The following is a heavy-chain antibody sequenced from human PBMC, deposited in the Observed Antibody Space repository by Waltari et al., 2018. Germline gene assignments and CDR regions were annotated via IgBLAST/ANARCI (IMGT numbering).Heavy chain of an antibody. Sequence: EPQLVQSGGSLVQPGGSLTLSCAAPGFPLSRFWMTWIRQAPGQGLQWVAHIGPDGSDKYYVDSVKGRFTISRDNAENSLLLQMSSLRVEDTALYYCVGWNDPINSWGQGTLVAVSS. CDR1: GFPLSRFW. CDR3: VGWNDPINS. V-gene: IGHV3-7*01. J-gene: IGHJ4*02. D-gene: IGHD1-1*01. CDR2: IGPDGSDK.